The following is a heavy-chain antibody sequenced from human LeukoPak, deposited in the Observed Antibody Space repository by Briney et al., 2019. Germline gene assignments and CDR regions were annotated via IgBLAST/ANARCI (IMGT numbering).Heavy chain of an antibody. D-gene: IGHD2-8*02. V-gene: IGHV1-18*01. CDR3: ARTPAANIVLVKADFFEV. J-gene: IGHJ4*02. Sequence: ASVKVSCKASGYTFTSYGMSWVRQAPGQGLEWMGWISAHNGDTNYAQNFQDRVTMTTDTSTTTTYMELRSLRSDDTAVYYCARTPAANIVLVKADFFEVWGQGTLVTVSS. CDR1: GYTFTSYG. CDR2: ISAHNGDT.